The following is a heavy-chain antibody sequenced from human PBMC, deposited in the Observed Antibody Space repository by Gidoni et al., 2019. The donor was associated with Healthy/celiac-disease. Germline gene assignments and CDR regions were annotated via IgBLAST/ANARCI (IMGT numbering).Heavy chain of an antibody. CDR1: GFTFSSYA. Sequence: GVVQPGRSLRLSCAASGFTFSSYAMHWVRQAPGKGLEWVAVISYDGSNKYYADSVKGRFTISRDNSKSTLYLQMNSLRAEDTAVYYCARWDTGYGMDVWGQGTTVTVSS. CDR2: ISYDGSNK. CDR3: ARWDTGYGMDV. V-gene: IGHV3-30-3*01. D-gene: IGHD1-26*01. J-gene: IGHJ6*02.